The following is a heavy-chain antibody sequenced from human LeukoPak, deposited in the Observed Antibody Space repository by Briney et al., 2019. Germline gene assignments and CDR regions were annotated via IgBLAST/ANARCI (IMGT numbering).Heavy chain of an antibody. Sequence: SVKVSCKASGGTFSSYTISWVRQAPGQGLEWMGRIIPILGIANYAQKFQGRVTITADKSTSTAYMELSSLRSEDTAVYYCARESIAAAGTGYGMDVWGQGTTVTVSS. D-gene: IGHD6-13*01. CDR1: GGTFSSYT. J-gene: IGHJ6*02. CDR2: IIPILGIA. V-gene: IGHV1-69*02. CDR3: ARESIAAAGTGYGMDV.